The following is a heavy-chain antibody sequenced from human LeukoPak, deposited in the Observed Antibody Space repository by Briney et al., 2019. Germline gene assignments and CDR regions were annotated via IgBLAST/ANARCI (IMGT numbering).Heavy chain of an antibody. D-gene: IGHD2-2*01. CDR2: INPSGGST. V-gene: IGHV1-46*01. J-gene: IGHJ6*02. CDR1: GYTFTSYY. Sequence: VASVKVSCKASGYTFTSYYMHWVRQAPGQGLEWMGIINPSGGSTSYAQKFQGRVTMTRDTSTGTVYMELSSLRSEDTAVYYCASPLCSSTSCSTASYYYYYGMDVWGQGTTVTVSS. CDR3: ASPLCSSTSCSTASYYYYYGMDV.